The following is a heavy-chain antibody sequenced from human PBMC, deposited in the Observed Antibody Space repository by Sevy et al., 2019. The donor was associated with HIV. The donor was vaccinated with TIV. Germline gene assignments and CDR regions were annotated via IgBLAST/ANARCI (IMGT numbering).Heavy chain of an antibody. V-gene: IGHV3-15*01. CDR2: IRSKPDGGTQ. CDR1: GFTFSNVW. D-gene: IGHD1-1*01. CDR3: TIAPVNFL. J-gene: IGHJ4*02. Sequence: GGSLRLSCVASGFTFSNVWMSWVRQAPGKGPEWVGRIRSKPDGGTQDNAAPGKGRFTSSRDDSKNTLDLQMSGLKTEDTAIYYCTIAPVNFLWGRGTLVTVSS.